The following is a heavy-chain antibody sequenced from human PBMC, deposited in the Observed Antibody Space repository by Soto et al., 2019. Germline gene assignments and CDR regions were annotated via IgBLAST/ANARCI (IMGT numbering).Heavy chain of an antibody. CDR3: VSDRGYGHASVPYS. Sequence: QAQLVESGGGVVQPGRSLRLSCAASGFAFSRYGMHWVRQAPGTVLEWVAVISYDGSLQHYADSVKGRFTISRDNSKNMVLLQISSLRAEDTAVYYCVSDRGYGHASVPYSWGQGTLVSVSS. V-gene: IGHV3-30*03. CDR1: GFAFSRYG. CDR2: ISYDGSLQ. D-gene: IGHD5-18*01. J-gene: IGHJ4*02.